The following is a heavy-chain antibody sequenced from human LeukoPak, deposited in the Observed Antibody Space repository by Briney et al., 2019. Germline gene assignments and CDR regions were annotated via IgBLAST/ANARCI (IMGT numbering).Heavy chain of an antibody. J-gene: IGHJ6*03. Sequence: SETLSLTCAVYGGSFSGYYWSWIRQPPGRGLEWIGEINHSGSTNYNPSLKSRVTISVDTSKNQFSLKLSSVTAADTAVYYCASNIAARPHYYMDVWGKGTTVTVSS. V-gene: IGHV4-34*01. CDR1: GGSFSGYY. CDR2: INHSGST. D-gene: IGHD6-6*01. CDR3: ASNIAARPHYYMDV.